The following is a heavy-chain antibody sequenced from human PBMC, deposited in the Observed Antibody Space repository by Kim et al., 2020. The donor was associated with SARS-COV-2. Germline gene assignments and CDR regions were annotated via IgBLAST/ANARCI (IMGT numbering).Heavy chain of an antibody. D-gene: IGHD2-15*01. CDR2: INHSGST. CDR3: ARGKGNTGSDY. Sequence: SETLSLTCAVYGGSFSGYYWSWIRQPPGKGLEWIGEINHSGSTNYNPSLKSRVTISVDTSKNQFSLKLSSVTAADTAVYYCARGKGNTGSDYWGQGTLVTVSS. CDR1: GGSFSGYY. J-gene: IGHJ4*02. V-gene: IGHV4-34*01.